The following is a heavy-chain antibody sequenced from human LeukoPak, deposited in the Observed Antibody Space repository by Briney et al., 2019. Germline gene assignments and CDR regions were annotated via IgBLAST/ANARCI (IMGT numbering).Heavy chain of an antibody. J-gene: IGHJ6*03. Sequence: SETLSLTCTVSGGSISSYYWSWIRQPPGKGLEWIGYIYYSGSTNYNPSLKSRVTISVDTSKNQFSLKLSSVTAADTAVYYCARPVISGYYYYMDVWGKGTTVTISS. V-gene: IGHV4-59*01. CDR2: IYYSGST. CDR1: GGSISSYY. CDR3: ARPVISGYYYYMDV. D-gene: IGHD3-10*01.